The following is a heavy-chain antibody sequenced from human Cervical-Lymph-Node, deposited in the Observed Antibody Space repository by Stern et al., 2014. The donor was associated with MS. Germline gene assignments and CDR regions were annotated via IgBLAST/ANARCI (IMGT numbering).Heavy chain of an antibody. V-gene: IGHV4-31*03. D-gene: IGHD2-2*01. J-gene: IGHJ5*01. CDR2: IYHSGST. CDR3: AKKGAIVPASIENWFDS. Sequence: QLQLQESGPGLVKPSQTLSLTCTVSGVSISSGGYFWSWIRQHPGKGLEWIGFIYHSGSTYYNPSLKSRITISVDTSKNQFSLNLSSVTAADTAVYYCAKKGAIVPASIENWFDSWGQGTLVTVSS. CDR1: GVSISSGGYF.